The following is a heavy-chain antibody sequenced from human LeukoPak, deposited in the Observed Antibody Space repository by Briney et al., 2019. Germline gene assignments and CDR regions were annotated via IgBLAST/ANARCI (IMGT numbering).Heavy chain of an antibody. CDR3: ARTLELTTKVIDY. V-gene: IGHV1-8*02. CDR2: MSPTSGNT. Sequence: ASVKVSCKASGYPFSSYDLNWLRQATGQGLEWMGWMSPTSGNTGFAQKFQGRVTMTRDTSITTAYMELSSLTSDDTAVYYCARTLELTTKVIDYWGQGTLVTVSP. CDR1: GYPFSSYD. J-gene: IGHJ4*02. D-gene: IGHD4-11*01.